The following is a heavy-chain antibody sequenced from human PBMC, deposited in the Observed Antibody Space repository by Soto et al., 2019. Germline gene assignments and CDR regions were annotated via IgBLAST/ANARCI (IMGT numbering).Heavy chain of an antibody. J-gene: IGHJ5*02. CDR2: IYHSGTT. D-gene: IGHD3-10*01. V-gene: IGHV4-59*12. CDR3: AREVPGLREVNRNWFDP. Sequence: SETLSLTCTVSGGSISTYYWSWIRQPPGKGLEWIGYIYHSGTTYYNPSLKSRVTISVDRSKNQFSLKLSSVTAADTGIYYCAREVPGLREVNRNWFDPWGQGTLVTVSS. CDR1: GGSISTYY.